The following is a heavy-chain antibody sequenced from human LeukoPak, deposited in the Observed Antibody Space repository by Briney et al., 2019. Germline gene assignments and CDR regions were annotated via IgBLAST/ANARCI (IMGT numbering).Heavy chain of an antibody. Sequence: PSETLSLTCTVSGGSISSYYWSWIRQPPGKGLEWIGYIYYSGSTNYNPSLKSRVTVSVDTSKNQFSLKLSSVTAADTAVYYCARDGPNRSGWSNYYFDYWGQGTLVTVSS. CDR1: GGSISSYY. V-gene: IGHV4-59*12. CDR2: IYYSGST. CDR3: ARDGPNRSGWSNYYFDY. J-gene: IGHJ4*02. D-gene: IGHD6-19*01.